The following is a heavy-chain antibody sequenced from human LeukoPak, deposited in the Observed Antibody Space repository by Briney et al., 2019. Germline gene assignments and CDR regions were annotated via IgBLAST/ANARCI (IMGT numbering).Heavy chain of an antibody. D-gene: IGHD2-8*01. CDR1: GDSISTYY. V-gene: IGHV4-59*08. Sequence: SETLSLTCTVSGDSISTYYWSWIRQPPGKGLEWIGYSGNTDYNPSLKSRVTMSVDTSINQFSLKLNSVTAADTAIYYCARLRLRFKSNGQSTSYEAVDIWGQGTVVTVSS. J-gene: IGHJ3*02. CDR3: ARLRLRFKSNGQSTSYEAVDI. CDR2: SGNT.